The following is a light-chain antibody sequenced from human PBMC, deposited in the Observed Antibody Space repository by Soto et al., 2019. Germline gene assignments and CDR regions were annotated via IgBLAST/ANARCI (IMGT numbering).Light chain of an antibody. V-gene: IGKV1-39*01. CDR1: QSISSY. CDR2: AAS. CDR3: QQSYSTPIT. Sequence: DIQMTQSPSSLSASVRERVTITCRASQSISSYLNWYQQKPGTAPKLLIYAASSLQSGVPSRFSGSGSGTDFTLTISSLQPEDFATYYCQQSYSTPITFGQGTRR. J-gene: IGKJ5*01.